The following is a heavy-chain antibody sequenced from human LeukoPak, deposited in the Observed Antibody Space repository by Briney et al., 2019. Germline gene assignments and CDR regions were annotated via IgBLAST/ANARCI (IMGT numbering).Heavy chain of an antibody. V-gene: IGHV1-46*01. CDR1: GYTFTSCY. CDR3: ARDLGSRWYTVDY. J-gene: IGHJ4*02. Sequence: ASVKVSCKTSGYTFTSCYVHWVRQAPGQGLEWMGTINPGGGSTSYAQKFQGRITVTRDASTSTVYMELSGLISEDTAIYYCARDLGSRWYTVDYWGQGTLVTVSS. D-gene: IGHD6-19*01. CDR2: INPGGGST.